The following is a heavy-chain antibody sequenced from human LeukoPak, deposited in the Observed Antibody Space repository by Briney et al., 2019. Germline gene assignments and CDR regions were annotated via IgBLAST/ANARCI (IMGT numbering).Heavy chain of an antibody. Sequence: KPSETLSLTSTVSGGSISSHYWRWIRQPPGKGLEWIGYIYYSGSTNYNPSLKSRVTISVDTSKNQFSLKLSSVTAADTAVYYCARGEPGTFDPWGQGTLVTVSS. J-gene: IGHJ5*02. D-gene: IGHD1-14*01. V-gene: IGHV4-59*11. CDR2: IYYSGST. CDR1: GGSISSHY. CDR3: ARGEPGTFDP.